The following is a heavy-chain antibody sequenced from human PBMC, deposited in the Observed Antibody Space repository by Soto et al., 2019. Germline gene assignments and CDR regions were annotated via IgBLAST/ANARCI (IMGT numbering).Heavy chain of an antibody. J-gene: IGHJ4*02. CDR1: GASVSSGSHY. CDR3: ARDPIWYSSSNFLDQ. D-gene: IGHD6-6*01. CDR2: IYYSGST. V-gene: IGHV4-61*01. Sequence: SLSLTCSVSGASVSSGSHYWSWIRQSPGKGLEWIGFIYYSGSTNYNPSLKSRVTISVDTSKNQFSLKVSSVTAADTAVYFCARDPIWYSSSNFLDQWGQGTPGTVSS.